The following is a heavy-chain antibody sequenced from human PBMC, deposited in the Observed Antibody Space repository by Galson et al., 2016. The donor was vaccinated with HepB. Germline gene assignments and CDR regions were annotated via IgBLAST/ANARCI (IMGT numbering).Heavy chain of an antibody. D-gene: IGHD2-15*01. CDR1: GFTFRNYA. CDR2: ISSTGYDT. Sequence: SLRLSCAASGFTFRNYAMTWVRQAPGKGLEWVSSISSTGYDTYYSDSIKGRFTVSRDNSNNSFYLQMNSLRADDTAIYFCAKGKGRNVVVVGPGGSYHFPMDVWGLGTTVTVSS. J-gene: IGHJ6*02. CDR3: AKGKGRNVVVVGPGGSYHFPMDV. V-gene: IGHV3-23*01.